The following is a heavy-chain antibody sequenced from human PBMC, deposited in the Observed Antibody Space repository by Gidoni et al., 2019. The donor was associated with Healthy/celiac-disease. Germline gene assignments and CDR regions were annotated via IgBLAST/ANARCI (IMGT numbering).Heavy chain of an antibody. J-gene: IGHJ4*02. D-gene: IGHD3-16*01. Sequence: GFSLSTSGVGVGWIRQPPGKALEWLALIYWDDDKRYSPSLKSRLTITKDTSKNQVVLTMTNMDPVDTATYYCAHERELRLGGFTYPRIDYWGQGTLVTVSS. CDR3: AHERELRLGGFTYPRIDY. V-gene: IGHV2-5*02. CDR2: IYWDDDK. CDR1: GFSLSTSGVG.